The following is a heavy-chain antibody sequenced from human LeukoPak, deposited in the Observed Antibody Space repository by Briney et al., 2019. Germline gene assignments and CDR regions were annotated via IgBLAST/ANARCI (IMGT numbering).Heavy chain of an antibody. CDR1: GFTFDDYA. V-gene: IGHV3-9*01. D-gene: IGHD3-22*01. CDR3: AKNRGVSAYYFDAFDV. Sequence: PGGSLRLSCAASGFTFDDYAMHWVRQAPGKGLEWVSGISWNSGNIGYVDSVKGRFTISRGNAKNSLYLQMNGLRAEDTAFHFCAKNRGVSAYYFDAFDVWGQGTMVTVSS. CDR2: ISWNSGNI. J-gene: IGHJ3*01.